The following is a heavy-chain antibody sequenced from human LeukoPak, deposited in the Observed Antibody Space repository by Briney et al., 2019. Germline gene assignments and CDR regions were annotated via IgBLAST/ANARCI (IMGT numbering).Heavy chain of an antibody. V-gene: IGHV3-23*01. D-gene: IGHD3-22*01. CDR3: AKTNGYYSD. CDR2: ISGSGGTT. J-gene: IGHJ4*02. CDR1: GFTFSSYG. Sequence: GGSLRLSCAASGFTFSSYGMNWVRQAPGKGLEWVSGISGSGGTTYYADSVKGRFTISRDNSKNSLSLQVSSLRAEDTAVYYRAKTNGYYSDWGQGTLVTVSS.